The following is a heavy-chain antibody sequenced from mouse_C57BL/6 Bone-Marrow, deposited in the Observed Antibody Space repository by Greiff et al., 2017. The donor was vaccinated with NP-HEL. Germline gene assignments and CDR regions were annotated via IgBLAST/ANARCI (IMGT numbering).Heavy chain of an antibody. V-gene: IGHV1-52*01. D-gene: IGHD1-1*01. J-gene: IGHJ1*03. Sequence: QVQLKQPGAELVRPGSSVKLSCKASGYTFTSYWMHWVKQRPIQGLEWIGNIDPSDSETHYNQKFKDKATLTVDKSSSTAYMQLSSLTSEDSAVYYCARGITTVVPWYFDVWGTGTTVTVSS. CDR2: IDPSDSET. CDR3: ARGITTVVPWYFDV. CDR1: GYTFTSYW.